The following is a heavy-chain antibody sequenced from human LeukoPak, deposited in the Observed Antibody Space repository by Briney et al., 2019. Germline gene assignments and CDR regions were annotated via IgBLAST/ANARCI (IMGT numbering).Heavy chain of an antibody. V-gene: IGHV3-30*02. CDR1: GFTFSSYG. CDR2: IQDDGSNK. Sequence: GGSLRLSCAASGFTFSSYGMHWVRQAPGKGLEWVTFIQDDGSNKYYADSVEGRFTISRDKSKNTLYLHMNSLRAGDTAVYYCAKDHPPGIVAIGIFDYWGQGTLVTVSS. CDR3: AKDHPPGIVAIGIFDY. D-gene: IGHD5-12*01. J-gene: IGHJ4*02.